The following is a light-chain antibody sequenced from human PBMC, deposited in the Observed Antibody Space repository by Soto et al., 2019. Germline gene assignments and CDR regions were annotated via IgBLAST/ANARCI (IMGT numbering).Light chain of an antibody. V-gene: IGLV1-40*01. CDR2: GSY. CDR1: SSTIGASSD. Sequence: SVLAQPPSVSGAPGQRVTISCTWSSSTIGASSDIHWYRHLPGTAPQLLLYGSYKRPPGVPDRFSGSKSATSASLAITGLQDEDEAAYYCQSYDSSLRIYVFGSGTKLTVL. J-gene: IGLJ1*01. CDR3: QSYDSSLRIYV.